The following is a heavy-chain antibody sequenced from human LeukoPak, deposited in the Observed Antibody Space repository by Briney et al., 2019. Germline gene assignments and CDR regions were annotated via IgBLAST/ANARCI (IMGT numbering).Heavy chain of an antibody. J-gene: IGHJ3*01. D-gene: IGHD2-15*01. CDR3: ARASKVEAFDV. V-gene: IGHV3-66*01. CDR2: IYGGSST. CDR1: GFTFSSYW. Sequence: TGGSLRLSCAASGFTFSSYWMSWVRQAPGKGLEWVSVIYGGSSTYNADSVKGRFTISRDNSKNTLFLQMNSLRAEDTAVYYCARASKVEAFDVWGQGTMVTVSS.